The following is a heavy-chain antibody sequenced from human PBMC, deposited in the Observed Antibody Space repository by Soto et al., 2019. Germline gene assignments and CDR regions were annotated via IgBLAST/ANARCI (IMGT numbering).Heavy chain of an antibody. D-gene: IGHD1-26*01. CDR3: TGVRDFRQYSANDDDDFDI. CDR1: GFNFSDYY. J-gene: IGHJ3*02. V-gene: IGHV3-11*01. CDR2: ISSGGSTV. Sequence: QVQLVESGGGLVKPGGSLRLSCAASGFNFSDYYMTWIRQAPGKGLEWVSYISSGGSTVYYADSVKGRFTISRDNDKNELYLQMNTIRDDETVMYYCTGVRDFRQYSANDDDDFDIWGEGTIVTISS.